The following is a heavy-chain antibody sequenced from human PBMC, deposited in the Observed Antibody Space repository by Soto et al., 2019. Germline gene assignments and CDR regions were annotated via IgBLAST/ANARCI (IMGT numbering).Heavy chain of an antibody. CDR2: INHSGTT. CDR3: ASYHYLDLWTGSRHYMDV. CDR1: GGSLSGYY. V-gene: IGHV4-34*01. Sequence: QVHLEQWGAGLLNPSETLSLTCAVYGGSLSGYYWSWVRQSPGKVLEWIGEINHSGTTNYNPSLKTRVTISADTSKHQFSLRLSSVTAADSAVYYCASYHYLDLWTGSRHYMDVWGRGTTVTVSS. J-gene: IGHJ6*03. D-gene: IGHD3-9*01.